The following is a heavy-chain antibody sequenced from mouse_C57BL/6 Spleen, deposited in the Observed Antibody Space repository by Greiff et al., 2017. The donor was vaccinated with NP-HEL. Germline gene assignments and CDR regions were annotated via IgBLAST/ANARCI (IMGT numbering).Heavy chain of an antibody. J-gene: IGHJ4*01. D-gene: IGHD2-2*01. Sequence: VESEGGLVQPGSSMKLSCTASGFTFSDYYMAWVRQVPEKGLEWVANINYDGSSTYYLDSLKGRFIISRDHAKNILYLQMSSLKSEDTATYYCARGGGNYGYLYAMDYWGQGTSVTVSS. V-gene: IGHV5-16*01. CDR2: INYDGSST. CDR1: GFTFSDYY. CDR3: ARGGGNYGYLYAMDY.